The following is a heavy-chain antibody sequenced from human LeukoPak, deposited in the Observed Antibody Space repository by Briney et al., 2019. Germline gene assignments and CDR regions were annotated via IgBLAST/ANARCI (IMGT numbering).Heavy chain of an antibody. CDR2: ISPSGDIL. CDR3: AKDYYDSSGFVNVGYYFDY. Sequence: PGGSLRLSCAASGFTFSSHGMNWVRQAPGKGLEWVSGISPSGDILYYADSVKGRFAISRDNSKNTLYLQMNSLRAEDTAVYYCAKDYYDSSGFVNVGYYFDYWGQGTLVTVSS. J-gene: IGHJ4*02. D-gene: IGHD3-22*01. V-gene: IGHV3-23*01. CDR1: GFTFSSHG.